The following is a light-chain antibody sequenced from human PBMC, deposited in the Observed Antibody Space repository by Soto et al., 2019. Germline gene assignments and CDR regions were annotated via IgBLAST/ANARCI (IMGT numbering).Light chain of an antibody. CDR3: AAWDDSLNGYV. V-gene: IGLV1-44*01. CDR1: SSNIGSNT. CDR2: SNN. J-gene: IGLJ1*01. Sequence: QAVVTQPPSASGTPGQRVTISGSGSSSNIGSNTVNWYQQLPGTAPKLLIYSNNQRPSGVPDRYSGSKSGTSASLAISGLQSEDEADYYCAAWDDSLNGYVFGTGTKVTVL.